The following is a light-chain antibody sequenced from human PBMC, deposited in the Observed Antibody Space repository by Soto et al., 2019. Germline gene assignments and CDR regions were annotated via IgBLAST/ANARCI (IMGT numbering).Light chain of an antibody. V-gene: IGKV1-5*03. CDR3: QQYKSFSLT. CDR2: ATS. Sequence: DIQMTQSPSTLSASVGDRVTITCRASQTINSCLAWYQQKPGKAPKLLIYATSNLESGVPSRFSGSGSGTECSLTISSLQPDDFATDYCQQYKSFSLTVGGGTRVEVK. CDR1: QTINSC. J-gene: IGKJ4*01.